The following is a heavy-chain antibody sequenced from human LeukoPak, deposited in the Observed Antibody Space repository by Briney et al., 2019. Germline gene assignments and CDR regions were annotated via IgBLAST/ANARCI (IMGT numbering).Heavy chain of an antibody. CDR1: GGSISSYY. V-gene: IGHV4-59*01. CDR3: ASQTLGHYYYHYMDV. CDR2: IYYSGST. D-gene: IGHD3-3*02. J-gene: IGHJ6*03. Sequence: SETLSLTCTDSGGSISSYYWSCISQPPGKGLEWIGYIYYSGSTNYNPSLKSRVTISVDTSKNKFSLKLSSVTAADTAVYYCASQTLGHYYYHYMDVWGKGTTVTISS.